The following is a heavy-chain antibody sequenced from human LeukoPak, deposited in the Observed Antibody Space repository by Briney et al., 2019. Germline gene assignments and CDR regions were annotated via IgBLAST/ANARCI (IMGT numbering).Heavy chain of an antibody. J-gene: IGHJ5*02. D-gene: IGHD3-10*01. CDR3: AREVRWFGEQINWFDP. Sequence: SGGSTYYADSVKGRFTISRDNSKNTLYLQMNSLRAEDTAVYYCAREVRWFGEQINWFDPWGQGTLVTVSS. CDR2: SGGST. V-gene: IGHV3-53*01.